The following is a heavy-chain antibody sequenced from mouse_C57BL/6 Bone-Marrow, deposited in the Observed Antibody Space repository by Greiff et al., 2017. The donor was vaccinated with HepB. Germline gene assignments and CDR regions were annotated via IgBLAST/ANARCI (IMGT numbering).Heavy chain of an antibody. CDR3: TRSDDGYYRDWFAY. J-gene: IGHJ3*01. CDR1: GYTFTDYE. D-gene: IGHD2-3*01. V-gene: IGHV1-15*01. Sequence: VQLQQSGAELVRPGASVTLSCKASGYTFTDYEMHWVKQTPVHGLEWIGAIDPETGGTAYNQKFKGKAILTADKSSSTAYMELRGLTSEDSAVYYCTRSDDGYYRDWFAYWGQGTLVTVAA. CDR2: IDPETGGT.